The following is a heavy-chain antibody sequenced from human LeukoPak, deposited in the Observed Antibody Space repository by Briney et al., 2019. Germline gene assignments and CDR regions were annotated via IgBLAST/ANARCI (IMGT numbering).Heavy chain of an antibody. Sequence: ASVMVSCKTSGYSFIGHHIHWVRQAPGQGLEWMGWINPNSGGTEYAQKFQGRVTMTRDTSISTAYMDLNRLTSDDSAVYYCARDVGRWAQYYFDYWGQGTLVTVSS. J-gene: IGHJ4*02. D-gene: IGHD1-26*01. V-gene: IGHV1-2*02. CDR3: ARDVGRWAQYYFDY. CDR2: INPNSGGT. CDR1: GYSFIGHH.